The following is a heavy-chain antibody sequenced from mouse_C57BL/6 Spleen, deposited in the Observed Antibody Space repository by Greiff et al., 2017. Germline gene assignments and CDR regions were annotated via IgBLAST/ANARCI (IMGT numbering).Heavy chain of an antibody. CDR3: ARRADYGAFDY. CDR2: IYWDDAK. CDR1: GFSLSTSGMG. J-gene: IGHJ2*01. V-gene: IGHV8-12*01. D-gene: IGHD2-4*01. Sequence: QVTLKESGPGILQSSQTLSLTCSFSGFSLSTSGMGVSWIRQPSGQGLEWLAHIYWDDAKRHNPSLKSRLTISKDTSRNQVFLKSTSVDTADTATYYCARRADYGAFDYWGQGTTLTVSS.